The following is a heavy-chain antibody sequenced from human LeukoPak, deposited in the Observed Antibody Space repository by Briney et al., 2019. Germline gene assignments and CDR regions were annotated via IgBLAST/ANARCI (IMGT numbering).Heavy chain of an antibody. CDR2: IYYSGST. D-gene: IGHD1-26*01. CDR1: GGSISSSSYY. Sequence: PSETLSLTCTVSGGSISSSSYYWGWIRQPPGKGLEWIGYIYYSGSTNYNPSLKSRVTISVDTSKNQFSLKLSSVTAADTAVYYCASVLIVGAVDYWGQGTLVTVSS. J-gene: IGHJ4*02. CDR3: ASVLIVGAVDY. V-gene: IGHV4-61*05.